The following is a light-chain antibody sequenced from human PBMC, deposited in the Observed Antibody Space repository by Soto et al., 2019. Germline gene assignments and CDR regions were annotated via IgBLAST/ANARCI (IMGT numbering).Light chain of an antibody. CDR1: QRVSSSY. J-gene: IGKJ2*01. V-gene: IGKV3-20*01. CDR3: QQYGSSPRYT. CDR2: GAS. Sequence: EIVLTQSPGTLSLSPGERATLSCRASQRVSSSYLAWYQQNPGQAPRLLIYGASSRATGIPDRFSGSGSGTDFPLTISRLEPEEFAVYYCQQYGSSPRYTFGQGTKLEIK.